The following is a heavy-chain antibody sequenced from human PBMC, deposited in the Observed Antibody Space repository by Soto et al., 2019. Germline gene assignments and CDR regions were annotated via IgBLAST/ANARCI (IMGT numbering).Heavy chain of an antibody. V-gene: IGHV3-15*01. D-gene: IGHD3-3*01. CDR3: TTLIYDFWSGYSPGGFDY. Sequence: GGSLRLSCAASGFTFSNAWMSWVRQAPGKGLEWVGRIKSKTDGGTTDYAAPVKGRFTISRDDSKNTLYLQMNSLKTEDTAVYYCTTLIYDFWSGYSPGGFDYWGQGTLVTVSS. J-gene: IGHJ4*02. CDR1: GFTFSNAW. CDR2: IKSKTDGGTT.